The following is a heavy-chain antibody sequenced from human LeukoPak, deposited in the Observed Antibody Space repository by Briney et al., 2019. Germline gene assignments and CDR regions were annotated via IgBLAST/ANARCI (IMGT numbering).Heavy chain of an antibody. V-gene: IGHV3-53*04. CDR1: GFIVSSNL. Sequence: GGSLRLSCAASGFIVSSNLMSWVRQAPGKRLEWVIVIYSGGDTYYADSVKGRFTISRHNSNNMLFLQLDNVRVEDTAVYYCARSRRLEWLFFDVWGQGTTVIVSS. CDR3: ARSRRLEWLFFDV. CDR2: IYSGGDT. D-gene: IGHD3-3*01. J-gene: IGHJ6*02.